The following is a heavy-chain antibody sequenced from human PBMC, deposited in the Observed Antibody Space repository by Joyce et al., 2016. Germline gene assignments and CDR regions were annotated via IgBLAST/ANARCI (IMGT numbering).Heavy chain of an antibody. V-gene: IGHV3-23*01. CDR1: GFTFESYA. D-gene: IGHD6-19*01. CDR3: ARTPQGTGWCFDF. CDR2: IYGNGRDT. Sequence: EVQLLESGGALVQPGGSLRLSCAASGFTFESYAMTWLRQAPGKWLEWVSGIYGNGRDTFYADAVKGRFSISRDNSKNTLYLQMNSLRAEDTAVYYCARTPQGTGWCFDFWGQGTLATVSS. J-gene: IGHJ4*02.